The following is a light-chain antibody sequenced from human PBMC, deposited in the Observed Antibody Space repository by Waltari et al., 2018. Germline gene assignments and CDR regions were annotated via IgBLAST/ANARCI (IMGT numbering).Light chain of an antibody. J-gene: IGKJ1*01. CDR2: ATS. V-gene: IGKV1-39*01. Sequence: DIQMTQSPSSLSASVGDRVTITCRASQSISNYLNWYQHKPGKAPKLLIYATSSLQSGVPSMFSGSGSGTDFTLTISSLQPEDFATYYCQQSYTTPRTFGQGTKVEIK. CDR1: QSISNY. CDR3: QQSYTTPRT.